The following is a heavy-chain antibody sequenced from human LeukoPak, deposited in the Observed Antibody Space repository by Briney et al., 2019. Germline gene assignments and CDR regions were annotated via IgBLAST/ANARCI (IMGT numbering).Heavy chain of an antibody. CDR2: IKRRSDGGTT. J-gene: IGHJ4*02. CDR3: TTSGGGWDYFYF. CDR1: GFTLSNAW. V-gene: IGHV3-15*01. Sequence: PGGSLRLSCAASGFTLSNAWMTWVRQVPGRGLGWVGRIKRRSDGGTTDSAAPVKGRFTISRDDSKNMLYLQMNNLKTEDTSVYYCTTSGGGWDYFYFWGQGTLVTVSS. D-gene: IGHD6-19*01.